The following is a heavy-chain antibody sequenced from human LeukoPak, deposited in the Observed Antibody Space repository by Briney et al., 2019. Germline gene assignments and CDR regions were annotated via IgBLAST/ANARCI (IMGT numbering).Heavy chain of an antibody. Sequence: PSETLSLTCTVSGGSISSSSYYWGWIRPPPGKGLEWIGSIYYSGSTYYNPSLKSRVTISVNTSKNQFSLKLSSVTAADTAVYYCARQTRRLVGFFDYWGQGTLVTVSS. D-gene: IGHD6-19*01. CDR1: GGSISSSSYY. CDR3: ARQTRRLVGFFDY. J-gene: IGHJ4*02. CDR2: IYYSGST. V-gene: IGHV4-39*01.